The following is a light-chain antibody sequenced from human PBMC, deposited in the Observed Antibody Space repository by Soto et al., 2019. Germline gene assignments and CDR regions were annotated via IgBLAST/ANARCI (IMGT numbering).Light chain of an antibody. J-gene: IGKJ5*01. CDR3: QQYNNWPTIT. V-gene: IGKV3-15*01. CDR1: QSVSSN. CDR2: GAS. Sequence: EIVMTQSPATLSLSPGARSTRSWRAIQSVSSNLAWYQQKPGQAPRLIIYGASTRATGVPATFTGSGSGTEFTLTISSLQSEDFAVYYCQQYNNWPTITVGHGTRVEIK.